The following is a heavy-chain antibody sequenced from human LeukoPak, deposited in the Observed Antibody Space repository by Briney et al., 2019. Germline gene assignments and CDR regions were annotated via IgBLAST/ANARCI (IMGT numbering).Heavy chain of an antibody. V-gene: IGHV4-59*01. Sequence: SETLSLTCTVSGGSISSYYWSWIRQPPGKGLEWFGYIYYSGSTNYNPSLKSRVTISVDTSKNQFSLKLSSVTAADTAVYYCARGDYGSGSYYRFDPWGQGTLVTVSS. D-gene: IGHD3-10*01. CDR3: ARGDYGSGSYYRFDP. CDR2: IYYSGST. CDR1: GGSISSYY. J-gene: IGHJ5*02.